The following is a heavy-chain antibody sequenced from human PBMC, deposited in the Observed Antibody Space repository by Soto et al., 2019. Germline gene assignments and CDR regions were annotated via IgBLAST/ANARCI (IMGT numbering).Heavy chain of an antibody. V-gene: IGHV4-59*01. CDR1: GGSISTYY. CDR2: IYYNGRT. CDR3: ARDGSVYDFWSGPYFFDY. Sequence: QVQLQESGPGLVKPSETLSLTCTVSGGSISTYYWSWIRQPPGKGLEWIGYIYYNGRTNYNPSLESRVTIALDTSTSQCSLKRSSVSAADTAVYYCARDGSVYDFWSGPYFFDYWGPGTLVTVSS. D-gene: IGHD3-3*01. J-gene: IGHJ4*02.